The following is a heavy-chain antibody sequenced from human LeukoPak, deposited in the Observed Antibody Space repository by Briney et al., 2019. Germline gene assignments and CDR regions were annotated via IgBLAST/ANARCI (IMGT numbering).Heavy chain of an antibody. Sequence: GGSLRLSCAASGFTFSDYYMSWIRQAPGKGLEWVSYISSSGSTIYYADSVKGRFTISRDNAKNSLYLQMNSLRAEDTAVYYCAKDRSVAGTYTFHYWGQGTLVTVSS. CDR2: ISSSGSTI. V-gene: IGHV3-11*01. CDR1: GFTFSDYY. J-gene: IGHJ4*02. D-gene: IGHD6-19*01. CDR3: AKDRSVAGTYTFHY.